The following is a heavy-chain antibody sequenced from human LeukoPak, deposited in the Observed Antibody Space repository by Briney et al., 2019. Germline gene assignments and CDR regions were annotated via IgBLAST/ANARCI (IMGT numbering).Heavy chain of an antibody. CDR1: GFTVSSSY. CDR2: ISAGGDYT. J-gene: IGHJ4*02. CDR3: AKGPGSGWYYFNY. D-gene: IGHD6-19*01. Sequence: GGSLRLSCAASGFTVSSSYMGWVRQAPGKGLEWVSGISAGGDYTYYADSVKGRFTISRDNSKNTLYLEMNSLRADDTAVYHCAKGPGSGWYYFNYWGQGTLVTVSS. V-gene: IGHV3-23*01.